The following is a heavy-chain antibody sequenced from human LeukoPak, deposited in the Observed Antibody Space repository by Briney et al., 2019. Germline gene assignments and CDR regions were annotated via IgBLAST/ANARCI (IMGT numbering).Heavy chain of an antibody. D-gene: IGHD1-26*01. Sequence: GGSLRLSCLASGFTFSNSWMTWVRQAPGRGLEWVANIKEDGSDKQYVDSVRGRFTISRDNSKNTLYLQMSSLRAEDTAVYYCARHQWVPAFDIWGQGTMVTVSS. J-gene: IGHJ3*02. CDR3: ARHQWVPAFDI. V-gene: IGHV3-7*01. CDR1: GFTFSNSW. CDR2: IKEDGSDK.